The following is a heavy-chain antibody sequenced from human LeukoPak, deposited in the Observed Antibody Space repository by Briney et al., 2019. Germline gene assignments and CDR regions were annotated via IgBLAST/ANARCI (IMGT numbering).Heavy chain of an antibody. CDR2: VIPFSGAA. D-gene: IGHD2-2*01. Sequence: SVKVSCKASGGTFSSYAISWVRQAPGQGLEWMGGVIPFSGAANYAQRFQGRVTTTADDSTSTAYMELSSLTSEDTAVYYCARMGDKRHCSSFSRVCPDAFDIWGQGTMVTVSS. CDR3: ARMGDKRHCSSFSRVCPDAFDI. V-gene: IGHV1-69*13. J-gene: IGHJ3*02. CDR1: GGTFSSYA.